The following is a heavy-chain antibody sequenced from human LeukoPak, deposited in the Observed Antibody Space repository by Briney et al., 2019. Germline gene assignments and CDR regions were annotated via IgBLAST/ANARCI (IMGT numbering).Heavy chain of an antibody. V-gene: IGHV3-53*05. CDR3: AGRYYDILTGGREGFDY. Sequence: PGGSLRLSCAASGFTVSSNYMSWIRQAPGKGLEWVSVIYSGGDTYYADSVKGRFTISRDNSKNTLSLQMNSLRAEDTAVYYCAGRYYDILTGGREGFDYWGQGTLVTVSS. D-gene: IGHD3-9*01. CDR2: IYSGGDT. CDR1: GFTVSSNY. J-gene: IGHJ4*02.